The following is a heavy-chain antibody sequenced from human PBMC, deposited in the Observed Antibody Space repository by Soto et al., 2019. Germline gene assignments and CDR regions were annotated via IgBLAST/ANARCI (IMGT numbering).Heavy chain of an antibody. CDR2: INAANGDT. CDR1: GYTFTSYG. CDR3: VRRHVSATGIDWFDP. D-gene: IGHD6-13*01. Sequence: QVQLVQSGTEVKKPGASVKVSCKASGYTFTSYGIHWVRQAPGQRLEWMGWINAANGDTKYSPKFQGRVTITRDTSASTAYMELSSLRSVDTAVYYCVRRHVSATGIDWFDPWGPGTLVTVSS. J-gene: IGHJ5*02. V-gene: IGHV1-3*01.